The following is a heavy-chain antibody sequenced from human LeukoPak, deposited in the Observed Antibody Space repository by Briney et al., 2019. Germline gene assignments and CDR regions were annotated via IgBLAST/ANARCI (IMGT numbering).Heavy chain of an antibody. CDR3: ARDFFGLRLGELSNDY. J-gene: IGHJ4*02. D-gene: IGHD3-16*02. V-gene: IGHV1-18*01. CDR1: GYTFTSYG. CDR2: ISAYNGNT. Sequence: GASVKVSCKASGYTFTSYGISWVRQAPGQGLEWMGWISAYNGNTNYAQKLQGRVTMTTDTSTSTAYMELRSLRSDDTAVYYCARDFFGLRLGELSNDYWGQGTLVTVSS.